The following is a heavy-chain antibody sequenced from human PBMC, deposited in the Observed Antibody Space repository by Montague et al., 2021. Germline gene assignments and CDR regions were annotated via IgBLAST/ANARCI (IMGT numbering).Heavy chain of an antibody. J-gene: IGHJ6*02. CDR3: AVTITYYYYGMDV. CDR2: VYYSRRT. CDR1: GASISDYY. D-gene: IGHD2-21*02. Sequence: SETLSLTCSVSGASISDYYWSWIRQAPGKGLEWIGYVYYSRRTNYNPSLKSRVTISIDTSKNQFSLKLSSVTAADTAFYYCAVTITYYYYGMDVWGQGTTVTVSS. V-gene: IGHV4-59*01.